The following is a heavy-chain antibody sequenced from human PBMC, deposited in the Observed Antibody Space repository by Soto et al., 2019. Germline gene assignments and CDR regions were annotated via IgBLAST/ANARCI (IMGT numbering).Heavy chain of an antibody. CDR3: ARDCSGGSCYPGMDV. Sequence: PGGSLRLSCAASGFNFNSYTINWVRQAPGTRLEWLSSISSSGYIFSTDSVRGRFTISRDNAKNSVYLQINSLRAEDTAVYFCARDCSGGSCYPGMDVWGQGTTVTVSS. D-gene: IGHD2-15*01. CDR1: GFNFNSYT. V-gene: IGHV3-21*01. CDR2: ISSSGYI. J-gene: IGHJ6*02.